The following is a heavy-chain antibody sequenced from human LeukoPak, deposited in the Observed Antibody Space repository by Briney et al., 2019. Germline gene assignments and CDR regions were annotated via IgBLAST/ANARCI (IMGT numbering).Heavy chain of an antibody. CDR3: ARGGSRSSSYYYYGMDV. Sequence: GGSLRLSCAASGFTFSSYSMNWVRQAPGKGLEWVSYISGSSSTIYYADSVKGRFTISRDNAKNSLYLQMNSLRAEDTAVFYCARGGSRSSSYYYYGMDVWGLGTTVTVSS. V-gene: IGHV3-48*01. CDR1: GFTFSSYS. J-gene: IGHJ6*02. D-gene: IGHD6-13*01. CDR2: ISGSSSTI.